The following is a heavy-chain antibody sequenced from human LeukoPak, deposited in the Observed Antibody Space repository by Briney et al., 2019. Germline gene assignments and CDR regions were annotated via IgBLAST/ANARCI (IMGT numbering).Heavy chain of an antibody. V-gene: IGHV4-59*02. CDR3: ARDGGYSYGGFDP. Sequence: SETLSLTCTVSGDSVSTYHWSWIRQPPGKGLEWIGYIYNTGSTNYNPSLKSRVTMSVDTSKNQFSLKLSSVTAADTAVYYCARDGGYSYGGFDPWGQGTLVTVSS. CDR2: IYNTGST. CDR1: GDSVSTYH. J-gene: IGHJ5*02. D-gene: IGHD5-18*01.